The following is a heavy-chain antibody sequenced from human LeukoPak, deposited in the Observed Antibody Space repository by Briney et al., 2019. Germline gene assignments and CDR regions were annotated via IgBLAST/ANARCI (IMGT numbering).Heavy chain of an antibody. V-gene: IGHV4-39*01. CDR1: GGSISSSGYY. J-gene: IGHJ4*02. CDR3: ARHDL. Sequence: KPSETLSLTCIVSGGSISSSGYYWGWIRQPPGKGLEWIVSLYYSGYIYYNPSLKSRFAISVDKSKNQFSLRLNSVTAADMAVYYCARHDLWGQGTLVTVAS. CDR2: LYYSGYI.